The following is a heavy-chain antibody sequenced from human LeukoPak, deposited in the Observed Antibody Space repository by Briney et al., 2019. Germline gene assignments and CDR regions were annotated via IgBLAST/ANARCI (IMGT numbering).Heavy chain of an antibody. D-gene: IGHD3-10*01. J-gene: IGHJ5*02. Sequence: GESLKISCKGSGYKFSDYWIGWVRQMPGKGLEWMGIIFPLDFSVRYSPSFQGAITISADKSLSTAFLQWSSLEASDSAIYYRARFSGPSLERNWFDPWGQGTLVTVSS. CDR1: GYKFSDYW. V-gene: IGHV5-51*01. CDR3: ARFSGPSLERNWFDP. CDR2: IFPLDFSV.